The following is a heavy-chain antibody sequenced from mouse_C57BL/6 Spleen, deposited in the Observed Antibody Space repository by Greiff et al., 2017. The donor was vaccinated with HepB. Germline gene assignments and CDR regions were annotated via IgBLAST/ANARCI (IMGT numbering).Heavy chain of an antibody. CDR3: TTARGYDHPWFGY. CDR1: GFNIKDYY. Sequence: VQLQQSGAELVRPGASVKLSCTASGFNIKDYYMHWVKQRPEQGLEWIGRIDPEDGDTEYAPKFQGKATMTADTASNTAYLQLSSQTSEDTAVYYCTTARGYDHPWFGYWGQGTLGTVSA. CDR2: IDPEDGDT. D-gene: IGHD2-3*01. V-gene: IGHV14-1*01. J-gene: IGHJ3*01.